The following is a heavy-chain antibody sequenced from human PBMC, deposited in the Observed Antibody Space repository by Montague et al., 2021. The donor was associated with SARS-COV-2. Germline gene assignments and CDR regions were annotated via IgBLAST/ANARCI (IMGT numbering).Heavy chain of an antibody. CDR1: GGSIGSHY. J-gene: IGHJ4*02. CDR3: ARGSTYRGCYYFYFDF. CDR2: VYYSGST. D-gene: IGHD3-3*01. Sequence: SETLSLTCTVSGGSIGSHYWSWIRQPPGKGLEWIGYVYYSGSTNYNPSLKSRVTISVDTSKRQFSLKLKSVTSADTAVYYCARGSTYRGCYYFYFDFWGRGTPGTVSS. V-gene: IGHV4-59*11.